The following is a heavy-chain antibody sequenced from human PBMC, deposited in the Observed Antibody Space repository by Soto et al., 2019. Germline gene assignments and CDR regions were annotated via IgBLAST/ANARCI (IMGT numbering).Heavy chain of an antibody. CDR3: ASSYSSSWYYSSRLYYYGMDV. D-gene: IGHD6-13*01. V-gene: IGHV3-33*01. J-gene: IGHJ6*02. Sequence: GGSLRLSCAASGFTFSSYGMHWVRQAPGKGLEWVAVIWYDGSNKYYADSVKGRFTISRDNSKNTLYLQMNNLRAEDTAVYYCASSYSSSWYYSSRLYYYGMDVWGQGTTVTVSS. CDR2: IWYDGSNK. CDR1: GFTFSSYG.